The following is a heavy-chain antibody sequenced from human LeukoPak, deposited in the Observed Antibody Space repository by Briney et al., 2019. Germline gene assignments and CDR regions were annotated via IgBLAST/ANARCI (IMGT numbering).Heavy chain of an antibody. CDR1: GFTFSSYS. CDR3: AKVGKTENYYGSGRFSYYYYMDV. J-gene: IGHJ6*03. CDR2: ISSSSSYI. V-gene: IGHV3-21*01. Sequence: GGSLRLSCAASGFTFSSYSMNWVRQAPGKGLEWVSSISSSSSYIYYADSVKGRFTISRDNAKNSLYLQMNSLRAEDTAVYYCAKVGKTENYYGSGRFSYYYYMDVWGKGTTVTISS. D-gene: IGHD3-10*01.